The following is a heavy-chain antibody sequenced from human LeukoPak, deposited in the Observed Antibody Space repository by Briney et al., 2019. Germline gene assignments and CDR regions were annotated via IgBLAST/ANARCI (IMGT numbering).Heavy chain of an antibody. J-gene: IGHJ4*02. CDR2: FSGSGGST. CDR1: GFTFSSYA. CDR3: ARSGLSRFDY. Sequence: GGSLRLSCAVSGFTFSSYAMSWVRQAPGKGLEWVSAFSGSGGSTYHADSVKGRFTISRDNSKNTLFLQMNSLRAEDTAVYYCARSGLSRFDYWGQGTLVTVSS. D-gene: IGHD4/OR15-4a*01. V-gene: IGHV3-23*01.